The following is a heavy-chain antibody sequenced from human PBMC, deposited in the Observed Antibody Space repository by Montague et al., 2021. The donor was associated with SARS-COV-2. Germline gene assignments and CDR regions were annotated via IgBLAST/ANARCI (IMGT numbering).Heavy chain of an antibody. Sequence: PALVKPTQTLTLTCNFSGFSLNTHGVGVGWVRLPPGKALEWLALIYWDDDNRYSPSLRSRVIISKDTSKKQVVLKMTNVDTADTATYYCAHTVLWIVDFFPNNMCYMDVWGQGTTVTVSS. D-gene: IGHD4/OR15-4a*01. V-gene: IGHV2-5*02. CDR1: GFSLNTHGVG. CDR2: IYWDDDN. CDR3: AHTVLWIVDFFPNNMCYMDV. J-gene: IGHJ6*02.